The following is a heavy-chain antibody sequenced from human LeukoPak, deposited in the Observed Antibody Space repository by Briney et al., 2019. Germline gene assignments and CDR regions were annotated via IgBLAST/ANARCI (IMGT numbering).Heavy chain of an antibody. Sequence: SETLSLTCAVYGGSFSGYYWSWIRQPPGKGLEWIGEINHSGSTNYNPSLKSRVTISVDKSKNQFSLKLSSVTAADTAVYYCASRGVFDAFDIWGQGTMVTVSS. V-gene: IGHV4-34*01. CDR2: INHSGST. J-gene: IGHJ3*02. CDR1: GGSFSGYY. D-gene: IGHD2-8*01. CDR3: ASRGVFDAFDI.